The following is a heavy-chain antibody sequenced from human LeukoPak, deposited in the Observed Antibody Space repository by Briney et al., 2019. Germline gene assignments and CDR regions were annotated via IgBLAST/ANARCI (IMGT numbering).Heavy chain of an antibody. CDR2: IYYSGST. Sequence: SETLSLTCTVSGGSISSYYWSWIRQPPGKGLEWIGYIYYSGSTNYNPSLKSRVTISVDTSKNQFSLKLSSVTAADTAVYYCARVLRRVGATVTTNWFDPWGQGTLVTVSS. CDR3: ARVLRRVGATVTTNWFDP. V-gene: IGHV4-59*01. J-gene: IGHJ5*02. D-gene: IGHD4-17*01. CDR1: GGSISSYY.